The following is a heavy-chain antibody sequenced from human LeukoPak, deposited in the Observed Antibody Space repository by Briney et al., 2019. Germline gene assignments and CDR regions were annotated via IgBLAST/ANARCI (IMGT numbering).Heavy chain of an antibody. CDR3: ARGDSSGYYYGVFDY. Sequence: KPWETLSLTCTVSGGSISSGDYYWSWIRQPPGKGLEWIGYIYYSGSTYYNPSLKSRVTISVDTSKNQFSLKLSSVTAADTAVYYCARGDSSGYYYGVFDYWGQGTLVTVSS. CDR1: GGSISSGDYY. CDR2: IYYSGST. D-gene: IGHD3-22*01. V-gene: IGHV4-30-4*01. J-gene: IGHJ4*02.